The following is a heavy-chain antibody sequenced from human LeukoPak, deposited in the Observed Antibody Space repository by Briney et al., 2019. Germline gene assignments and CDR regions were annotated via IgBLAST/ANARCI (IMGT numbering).Heavy chain of an antibody. V-gene: IGHV4-38-2*02. CDR2: IYYSGST. Sequence: KPSETLSLTCTVSGYSISSGHYWSWIRQPPGKGLEWIGYIYYSGSTSYSGNTNYNPSLKSRVTISVDTSKNQFSLKLSSVTAADTAVYYCARHGGSGLDWFDPWGQGTLVTVSS. J-gene: IGHJ5*02. CDR1: GYSISSGHY. CDR3: ARHGGSGLDWFDP. D-gene: IGHD3-10*01.